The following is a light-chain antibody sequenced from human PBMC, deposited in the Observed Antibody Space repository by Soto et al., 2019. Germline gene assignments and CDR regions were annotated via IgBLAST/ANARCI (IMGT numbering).Light chain of an antibody. CDR2: EVT. CDR1: SSDVGPYNL. CDR3: CSYAGSNIWV. J-gene: IGLJ3*02. Sequence: QSALTQSASVSGSPGQSITISCTGTSSDVGPYNLVSWYQQHPGKAPKLIIYEVTERPSGVSNRFSGSKSGNTASLTISGLQADDEADYYCCSYAGSNIWVFGGGTKLTVL. V-gene: IGLV2-23*02.